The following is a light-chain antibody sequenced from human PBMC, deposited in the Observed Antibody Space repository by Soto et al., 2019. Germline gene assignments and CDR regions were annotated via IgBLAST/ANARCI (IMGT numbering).Light chain of an antibody. CDR1: SSNIGAGYD. Sequence: QPVLTQPPSVSGAPGQRVTISCTGSSSNIGAGYDVYWYQQLPGTAPKLLIYGNSNRPSGVPDRFSGSKSGTSASLAITGLQAEDEADYYCQSYDSSLGGSGVFGGGTQLTVL. CDR2: GNS. CDR3: QSYDSSLGGSGV. J-gene: IGLJ2*01. V-gene: IGLV1-40*01.